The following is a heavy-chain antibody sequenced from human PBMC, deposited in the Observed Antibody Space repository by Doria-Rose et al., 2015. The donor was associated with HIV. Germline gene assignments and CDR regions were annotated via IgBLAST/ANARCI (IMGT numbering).Heavy chain of an antibody. D-gene: IGHD5-12*01. CDR1: LC. CDR2: FHPQDGET. V-gene: IGHV1-24*01. CDR3: ATGHRDGFNYGGAF. J-gene: IGHJ4*01. Sequence: LCMHWVRQTPGKGLAWLGGFHPQDGETIYTQKFQGRVTMTEDTSTDTAYLELSSLTSEDTAVYYCATGHRDGFNYGGAFWGHGTLVTVSS.